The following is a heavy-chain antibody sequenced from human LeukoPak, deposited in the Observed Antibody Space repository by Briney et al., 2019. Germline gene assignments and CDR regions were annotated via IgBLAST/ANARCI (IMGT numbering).Heavy chain of an antibody. V-gene: IGHV4-59*13. J-gene: IGHJ5*02. CDR3: ARADYFNWFDP. Sequence: SETLSLTCTVSGGSISSYYWSWIRQPPGKVLEWIGYIYYSGSTNYNPSLKSRVTISVDTSKNQFSLKLSSVTAADTAVYYCARADYFNWFDPWGQGTLVTVSS. D-gene: IGHD2/OR15-2a*01. CDR2: IYYSGST. CDR1: GGSISSYY.